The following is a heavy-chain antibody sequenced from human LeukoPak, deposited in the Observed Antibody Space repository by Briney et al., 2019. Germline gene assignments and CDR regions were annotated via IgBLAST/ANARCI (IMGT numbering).Heavy chain of an antibody. CDR2: SGDNT. CDR3: AKVAYCGGDCYSDYFDY. Sequence: HPGGSLRLSCAASGFTFSSYAMSWVRQAPGKGLEWVSSSGDNTRYADSVKGRFTISRDNSKNTLDLQMNGLRAEDTAVYYCAKVAYCGGDCYSDYFDYWGQGTLVTVSS. V-gene: IGHV3-23*01. D-gene: IGHD2-21*02. CDR1: GFTFSSYA. J-gene: IGHJ4*02.